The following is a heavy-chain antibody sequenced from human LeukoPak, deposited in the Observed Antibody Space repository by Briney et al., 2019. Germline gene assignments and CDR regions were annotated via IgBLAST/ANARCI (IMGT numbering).Heavy chain of an antibody. D-gene: IGHD3-16*01. CDR2: ISSSGDIR. J-gene: IGHJ5*02. CDR3: ARVGRGEQFPDP. CDR1: GFTFSICE. V-gene: IGHV3-48*03. Sequence: QAGGSLRLSCAASGFTFSICEMNWVRQAPGKGLESLSYISSSGDIRLYADSVRGRFSISRDNAKNSVYLQMNSLSADDTAVYYCARVGRGEQFPDPWGQGTLVTVSS.